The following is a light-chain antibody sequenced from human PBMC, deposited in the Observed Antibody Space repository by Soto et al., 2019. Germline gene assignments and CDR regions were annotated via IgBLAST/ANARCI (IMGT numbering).Light chain of an antibody. CDR1: QSVSTSY. CDR2: GAS. Sequence: DIVFTHSPGTLSLSPGDIATLSCRSSQSVSTSYLAWYQQKPGQAPRLLIYGASSRATGIPARFSGSGSGTEFTLTIGSLQSDDFAVYYCQQYNNWLTWTFGQGTKVDI. V-gene: IGKV3-15*01. CDR3: QQYNNWLTWT. J-gene: IGKJ1*01.